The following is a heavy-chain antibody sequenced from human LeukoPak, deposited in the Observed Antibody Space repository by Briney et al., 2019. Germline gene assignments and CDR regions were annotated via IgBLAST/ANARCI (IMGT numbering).Heavy chain of an antibody. CDR3: ARLVALLWFGELLTGHYYFDY. J-gene: IGHJ4*02. CDR1: GGSISSSSYY. D-gene: IGHD3-10*01. V-gene: IGHV4-39*07. Sequence: SETLSLTCTVSGGSISSSSYYWSWIRQPPGKGLEWIGSIYYSGSTYYNPSLKSRVTISVDTSKNQFSLKLSSVTAADTAVYYCARLVALLWFGELLTGHYYFDYWGQGTLVTVSS. CDR2: IYYSGST.